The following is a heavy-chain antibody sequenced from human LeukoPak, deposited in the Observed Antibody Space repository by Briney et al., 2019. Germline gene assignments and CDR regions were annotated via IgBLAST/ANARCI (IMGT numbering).Heavy chain of an antibody. J-gene: IGHJ4*02. CDR2: INHSGST. Sequence: SETLSLTCALYGGSFSGYYWSWIRQPPGKGLEWVGEINHSGSTNYNPSLKSRVTISVDTSKNQFSLKLSSVTAADTAVYYCARSRSTFTIFGVASSAFFDYWGQGTLVTVSS. CDR3: ARSRSTFTIFGVASSAFFDY. CDR1: GGSFSGYY. D-gene: IGHD3-3*01. V-gene: IGHV4-34*01.